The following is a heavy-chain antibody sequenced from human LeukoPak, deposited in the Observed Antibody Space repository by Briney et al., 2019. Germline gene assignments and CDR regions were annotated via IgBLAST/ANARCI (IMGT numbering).Heavy chain of an antibody. CDR2: IYTSGST. CDR3: ARDGSLIWFDP. J-gene: IGHJ5*02. CDR1: GGSISTGSYY. Sequence: SETLSLTCTVSGGSISTGSYYWSWIRQPAGKGLEWIGRIYTSGSTNYNPSLKSRVTISVDTSKNQFSLKLSSVTAADTAVYYCARDGSLIWFDPRGQGTLVTVSS. V-gene: IGHV4-61*02.